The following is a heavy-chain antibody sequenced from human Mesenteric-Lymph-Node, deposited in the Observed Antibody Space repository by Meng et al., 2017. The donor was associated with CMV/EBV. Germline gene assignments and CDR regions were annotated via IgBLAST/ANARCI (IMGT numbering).Heavy chain of an antibody. CDR3: ARRKYSSGWYSY. D-gene: IGHD6-19*01. Sequence: GGSLRLSCAASGFTFSSYWMHWVRQAPGKGLVWVSRINSDGSSTSYADSVKGRFTISRDNAKNTLYLQMNSLRAEDTAVYYCARRKYSSGWYSYWGQGTLVTSPQ. CDR2: INSDGSST. J-gene: IGHJ4*02. CDR1: GFTFSSYW. V-gene: IGHV3-74*01.